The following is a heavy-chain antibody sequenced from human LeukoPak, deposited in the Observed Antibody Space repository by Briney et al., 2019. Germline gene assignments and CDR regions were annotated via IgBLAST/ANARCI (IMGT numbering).Heavy chain of an antibody. CDR1: GFTFSSYD. Sequence: PGGSLRLSCAASGFTFSSYDMHWVRQATGKGLEWVSAIGTAGDTYYPGSVKGRFTISRENAKNSLYLQMNSLRAGDTAVYYCARGLRVGGVIVSMDVWGQGTTVTVSS. CDR3: ARGLRVGGVIVSMDV. D-gene: IGHD3-16*02. J-gene: IGHJ6*02. CDR2: IGTAGDT. V-gene: IGHV3-13*01.